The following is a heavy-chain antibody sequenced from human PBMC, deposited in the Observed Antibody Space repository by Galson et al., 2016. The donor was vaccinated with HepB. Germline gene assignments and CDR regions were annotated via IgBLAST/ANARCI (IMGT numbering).Heavy chain of an antibody. CDR3: AKGALQGGYYGFDV. Sequence: SLRLSCAASEFTFNAYGMIWVRQAPGKGLEWVSLIGATGGITYYAASVKGRFTISRDDSKNTLYLQMNSLRAEDTAVYYCAKGALQGGYYGFDVWGQGTTVTVSS. CDR1: EFTFNAYG. D-gene: IGHD1-26*01. J-gene: IGHJ6*02. V-gene: IGHV3-23*01. CDR2: IGATGGIT.